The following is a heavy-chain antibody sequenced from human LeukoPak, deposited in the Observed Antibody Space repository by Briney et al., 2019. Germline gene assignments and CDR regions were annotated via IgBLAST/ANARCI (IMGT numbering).Heavy chain of an antibody. CDR2: IYYSGST. Sequence: SETLSLTCTVSGGSISTYYWSWIRQPPGKGLEWIGYIYYSGSTNYNPSLKSRVTISVDTSKNQFSLKLSSVTAADTAVYYCARGLNYYDSSGYYYGYWGQGTLVTVSS. D-gene: IGHD3-22*01. J-gene: IGHJ4*02. CDR1: GGSISTYY. CDR3: ARGLNYYDSSGYYYGY. V-gene: IGHV4-59*12.